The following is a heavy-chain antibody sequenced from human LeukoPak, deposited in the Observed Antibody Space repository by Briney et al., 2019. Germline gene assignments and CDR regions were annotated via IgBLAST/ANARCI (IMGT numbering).Heavy chain of an antibody. CDR2: ISYIGST. CDR3: ARDLVTVTKGFDI. J-gene: IGHJ3*02. V-gene: IGHV4-59*11. Sequence: SETLSLTCTVSGDSFSSHYWTWIRQPPGKGLEWIGYISYIGSTNYNPSLKSRVTISIDTSKNQFSLRLSSVTAADTAVYYCARDLVTVTKGFDIWGQGTMVSVSS. D-gene: IGHD4-17*01. CDR1: GDSFSSHY.